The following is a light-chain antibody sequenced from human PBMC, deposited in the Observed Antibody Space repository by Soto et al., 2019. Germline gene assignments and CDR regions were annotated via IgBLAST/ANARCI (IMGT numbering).Light chain of an antibody. Sequence: EILLTQSPGSLSVFPLDRPYISCRASQNVNNRLAWYQQKAGQAPRLLIYGASSRATGIPARFSGSGSGTEFTLTISSLRSEDFAIYFCQQYNEWPTFGPGTKVDI. J-gene: IGKJ3*01. V-gene: IGKV3-15*01. CDR3: QQYNEWPT. CDR2: GAS. CDR1: QNVNNR.